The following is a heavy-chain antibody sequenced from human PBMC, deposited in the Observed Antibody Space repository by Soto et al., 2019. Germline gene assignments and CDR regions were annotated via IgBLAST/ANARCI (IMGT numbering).Heavy chain of an antibody. CDR1: GGSVRAPDW. V-gene: IGHV4-4*02. Sequence: SETLSLTCTLSGGSVRAPDWWNWVRQSPDKGLEWIAEVHISGHSNYNPSLRSRVGVSIDSSKNQFYLSLNSVTAADTAIYYCARVRQGCSANNCYFDPWGQGTQVTVSS. CDR2: VHISGHS. D-gene: IGHD1-1*01. CDR3: ARVRQGCSANNCYFDP. J-gene: IGHJ5*01.